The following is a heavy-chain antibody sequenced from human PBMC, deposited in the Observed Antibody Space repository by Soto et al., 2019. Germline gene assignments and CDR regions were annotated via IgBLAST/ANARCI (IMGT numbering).Heavy chain of an antibody. V-gene: IGHV3-23*01. D-gene: IGHD3-3*01. CDR1: GFTFSSYA. Sequence: EVQLLESGGGLVQPGGSLRLSCAASGFTFSSYAMSWVRQAPGKGLEWVSAISGSGGSTYYADSVKGRFTISRDNSKNTLYLQMNSLRAEDTAVYYCAKDKSPPYDFWSGNRPATTAFDYWGQGTLVTVSS. CDR2: ISGSGGST. CDR3: AKDKSPPYDFWSGNRPATTAFDY. J-gene: IGHJ4*02.